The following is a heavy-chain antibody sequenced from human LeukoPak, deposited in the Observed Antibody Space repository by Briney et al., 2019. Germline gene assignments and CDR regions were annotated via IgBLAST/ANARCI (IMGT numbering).Heavy chain of an antibody. CDR2: INPSGGST. V-gene: IGHV1-46*01. CDR1: GYTFITYY. D-gene: IGHD2-15*01. CDR3: ARDSGGRYGGDY. Sequence: ASVKVSCKASGYTFITYYVHWVRQAPGQGLGWMGIINPSGGSTTYAQQFQGRVTMTRDTSTSTVYMELSSLRSEDTAVYYCARDSGGRYGGDYWGQGTLVTVSS. J-gene: IGHJ4*02.